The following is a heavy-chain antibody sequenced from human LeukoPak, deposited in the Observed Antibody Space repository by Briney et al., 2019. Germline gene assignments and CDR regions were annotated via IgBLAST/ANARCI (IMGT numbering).Heavy chain of an antibody. CDR2: INTDGSST. D-gene: IGHD1-26*01. J-gene: IGHJ4*02. Sequence: GGSLRLSCAASGFTFSTYWMQWVRQAPGKGLVWISRINTDGSSTSYADAVKGRFTISRDNAKNKLYLQMNSLRAEDMAVYYCAKSRGGNYYVFDYWGQGTLVTVSS. V-gene: IGHV3-74*01. CDR1: GFTFSTYW. CDR3: AKSRGGNYYVFDY.